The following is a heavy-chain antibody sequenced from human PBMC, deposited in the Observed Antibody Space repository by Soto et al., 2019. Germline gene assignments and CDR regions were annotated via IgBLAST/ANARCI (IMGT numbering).Heavy chain of an antibody. V-gene: IGHV3-23*01. CDR3: AKTPYDFWSSGQYLFDH. Sequence: EVQLLDSGGGLVRPGGSLRLSCTVSGFTFGSHAMSWVRQAPGKGLECVSGISGSGGTTFYADSVKGRFTISRDNSKKTLYLQMNSLRAEDTAVYYCAKTPYDFWSSGQYLFDHWGQGTLVTVSS. CDR1: GFTFGSHA. D-gene: IGHD3-3*01. CDR2: ISGSGGTT. J-gene: IGHJ4*02.